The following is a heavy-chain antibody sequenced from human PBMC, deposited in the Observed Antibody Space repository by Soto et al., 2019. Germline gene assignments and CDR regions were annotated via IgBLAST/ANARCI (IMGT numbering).Heavy chain of an antibody. CDR1: GYSISSGYY. D-gene: IGHD2-15*01. V-gene: IGHV4-38-2*01. CDR2: IYHSGST. CDR3: AKATASGGGSFDI. Sequence: SETLSLTCAVSGYSISSGYYWGWIRQHPGKGLEWIGSIYHSGSTYYNPSLKNRVTISVDTSKNQFSLKLSSVTAADTAVYYCAKATASGGGSFDICGQGTMVTVSS. J-gene: IGHJ3*02.